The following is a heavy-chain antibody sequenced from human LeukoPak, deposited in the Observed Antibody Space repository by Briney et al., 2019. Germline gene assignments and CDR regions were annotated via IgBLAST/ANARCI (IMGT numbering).Heavy chain of an antibody. CDR3: ARTYINFSNYFDP. D-gene: IGHD4-11*01. J-gene: IGHJ5*02. Sequence: PSETLSLTCTVSGYSISNGYNWGWVRQPPGKGLECIGSISHTGSTYYNPSLESRVTISLDTSNNQFSLELSSVTAADTAVYYCARTYINFSNYFDPWGQGFLVTVSS. CDR2: ISHTGST. V-gene: IGHV4-38-2*02. CDR1: GYSISNGYN.